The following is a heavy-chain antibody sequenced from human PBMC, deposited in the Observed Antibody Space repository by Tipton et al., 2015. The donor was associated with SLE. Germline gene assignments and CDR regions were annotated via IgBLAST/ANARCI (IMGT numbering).Heavy chain of an antibody. V-gene: IGHV4-4*07. Sequence: GLVKPSETLSLTCTVSGGSISGYYWSWIRQSARKGLEWIGRIYIGGITYYNPSLKSRVTISIDTSKNQFSLKLSSVTAADTAVYYCARRKVRITMVRGVIIEDAFDIWGQGTMVTVSS. CDR3: ARRKVRITMVRGVIIEDAFDI. CDR2: IYIGGIT. D-gene: IGHD3-10*01. CDR1: GGSISGYY. J-gene: IGHJ3*02.